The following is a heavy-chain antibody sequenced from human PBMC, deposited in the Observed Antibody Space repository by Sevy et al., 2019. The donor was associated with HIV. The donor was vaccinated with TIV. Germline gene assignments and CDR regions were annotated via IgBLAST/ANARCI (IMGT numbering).Heavy chain of an antibody. Sequence: SQTLSLTCAISGDSVSSNTAAWNWIRQSPSRGLEWLGRTYYRSKWYNEYADSVKSRITFNADTSKNNFSLKLSSVTPEDTALYYCARAGFAVAGPFDYWGQGTQVTVSS. CDR1: GDSVSSNTAA. CDR3: ARAGFAVAGPFDY. CDR2: TYYRSKWYN. D-gene: IGHD6-19*01. J-gene: IGHJ4*02. V-gene: IGHV6-1*01.